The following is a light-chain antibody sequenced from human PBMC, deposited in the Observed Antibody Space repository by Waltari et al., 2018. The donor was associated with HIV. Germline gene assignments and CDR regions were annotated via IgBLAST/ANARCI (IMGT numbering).Light chain of an antibody. CDR3: QQSYSAPYT. CDR2: AAS. V-gene: IGKV1-39*01. J-gene: IGKJ2*01. CDR1: QSISRY. Sequence: DIQMTQSPSSLSASVGARVTITCRASQSISRYLHWYQQKLGKAPNLLIYAASSLQSGVSSRFSGSGSGTDFTLTISSLQPEDFATYYCQQSYSAPYTFGQGTKLEIK.